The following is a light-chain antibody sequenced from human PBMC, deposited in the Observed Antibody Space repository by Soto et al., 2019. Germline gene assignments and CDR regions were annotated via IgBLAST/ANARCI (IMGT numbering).Light chain of an antibody. J-gene: IGKJ1*01. Sequence: DIHMTQSPSSLSASVGYRFTITCRASQGIRNDLGWYQQKPGKAPKLLIYKASTLKSGVPSRLRGSGYGTELTITISSMKTDDFETYYCQHYNSYSEAFGHGTKVDIK. CDR1: QGIRND. CDR2: KAS. V-gene: IGKV1-5*03. CDR3: QHYNSYSEA.